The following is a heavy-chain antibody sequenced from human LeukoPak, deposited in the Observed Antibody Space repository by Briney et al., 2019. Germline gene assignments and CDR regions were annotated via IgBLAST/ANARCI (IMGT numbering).Heavy chain of an antibody. CDR1: GYSISSGYY. CDR3: ASTSRSTSCYSCLYYYYYMDV. Sequence: SETLSLTCAVSGYSISSGYYWGWIRQPPGKGLEWIGSIYHSGSTYYNPSLKSRVTISVDTSKNQFSLKLSSVTAADTAVYYCASTSRSTSCYSCLYYYYYMDVWGKGTTVTVS. CDR2: IYHSGST. D-gene: IGHD2-2*02. V-gene: IGHV4-38-2*01. J-gene: IGHJ6*03.